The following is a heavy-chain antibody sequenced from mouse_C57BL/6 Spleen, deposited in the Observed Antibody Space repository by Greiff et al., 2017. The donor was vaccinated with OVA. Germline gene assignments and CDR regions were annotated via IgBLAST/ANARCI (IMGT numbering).Heavy chain of an antibody. CDR1: GYAFSSYW. V-gene: IGHV1-80*01. Sequence: QVQLQQSGAELVKPGASVKISCKASGYAFSSYWMNWVKQRPGKGLEWIGQIYPGDGDTNYNGKFKGKATLTADKSSSTAYMQLSSLTSEDSAVYFGARIPYYYGSSSDYWGQGTTLTVSS. D-gene: IGHD1-1*01. CDR2: IYPGDGDT. CDR3: ARIPYYYGSSSDY. J-gene: IGHJ2*01.